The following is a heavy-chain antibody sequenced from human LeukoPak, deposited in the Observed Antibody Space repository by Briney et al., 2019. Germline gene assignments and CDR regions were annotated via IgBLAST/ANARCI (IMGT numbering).Heavy chain of an antibody. CDR1: GYTFTSYG. CDR2: ISAYNGNT. CDR3: ARDGVWFGELLMSRWFDP. D-gene: IGHD3-10*01. J-gene: IGHJ5*02. V-gene: IGHV1-18*01. Sequence: ASVKVSCKASGYTFTSYGISWVRQAPGQGLEWMGWISAYNGNTNYAQMLQGRVTMTTDTSTSTAYMELRSLRSDDTAVYYCARDGVWFGELLMSRWFDPWGQGTLVTVSS.